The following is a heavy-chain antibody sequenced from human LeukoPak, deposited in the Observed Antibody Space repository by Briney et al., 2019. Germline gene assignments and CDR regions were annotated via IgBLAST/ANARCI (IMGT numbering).Heavy chain of an antibody. CDR1: GFTFSSYS. V-gene: IGHV3-21*01. Sequence: PGGSLRLSCAASGFTFSSYSMNWVRQAPGKGLEWVSSISSSSSYIYYADSVKGRFTISRDNAKNSLYLQMSSLRAEDTAVYYCARDSVLRFLEWSYTGDYWGQGTLVTVSS. CDR3: ARDSVLRFLEWSYTGDY. J-gene: IGHJ4*02. D-gene: IGHD3-3*01. CDR2: ISSSSSYI.